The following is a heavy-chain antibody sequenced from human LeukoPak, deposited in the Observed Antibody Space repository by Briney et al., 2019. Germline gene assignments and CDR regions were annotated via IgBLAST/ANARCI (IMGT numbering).Heavy chain of an antibody. J-gene: IGHJ5*02. V-gene: IGHV3-23*01. D-gene: IGHD3-10*01. CDR1: GFTFFNYA. CDR2: VSNSGGVT. CDR3: ARESPLWFYDH. Sequence: GGSLRLSCAASGFTFFNYALIWVRQAPGKGLEWVSGVSNSGGVTYYADSVKGRFTISRDNSEHTVHLQMNSLRVEDTAIYYCARESPLWFYDHWGQGTLVSVSS.